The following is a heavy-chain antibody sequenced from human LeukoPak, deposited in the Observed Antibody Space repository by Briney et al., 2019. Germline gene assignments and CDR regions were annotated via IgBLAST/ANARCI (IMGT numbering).Heavy chain of an antibody. CDR3: ARGDTYYYYGMDV. Sequence: GGSLRLSCAVSGFTFSDHYMEWVRQAPGKGPEWVARSRNKVNSYSTEYVASVTGRFTISRDDSKNSLYLQMNSLKIEDTAVYYCARGDTYYYYGMDVWGQGTTVTVSS. CDR1: GFTFSDHY. D-gene: IGHD5-18*01. V-gene: IGHV3-72*01. J-gene: IGHJ6*02. CDR2: SRNKVNSYST.